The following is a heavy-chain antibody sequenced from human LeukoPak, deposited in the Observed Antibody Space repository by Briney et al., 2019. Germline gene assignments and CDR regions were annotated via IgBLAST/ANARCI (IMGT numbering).Heavy chain of an antibody. CDR2: ISGSGGST. Sequence: GGSLRLSCAASGFTFSSYAMSWVRQAPGKGLEWVSAISGSGGSTYYADSVKGRFTISRDNSKNTLYLQMNSLRAEDTAVYYCAKDRGEGPIVVVIESGLDAFDIWGQGTMVTVSS. J-gene: IGHJ3*02. V-gene: IGHV3-23*01. CDR3: AKDRGEGPIVVVIESGLDAFDI. D-gene: IGHD3-22*01. CDR1: GFTFSSYA.